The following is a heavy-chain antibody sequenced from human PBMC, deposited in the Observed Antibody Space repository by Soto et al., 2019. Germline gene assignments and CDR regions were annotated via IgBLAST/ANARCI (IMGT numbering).Heavy chain of an antibody. CDR1: GYSFTSYW. CDR2: IDPSDSYT. J-gene: IGHJ6*02. CDR3: ASQVVPAAMNIYYYYGMEV. Sequence: PGESLKISCKGSGYSFTSYWISWVRQMPGKGLEWMGRIDPSDSYTNYSPSFQGHVTISADKSISTAYLQWSSLKASDTAMYYCASQVVPAAMNIYYYYGMEVWGQGTTVTVSS. V-gene: IGHV5-10-1*01. D-gene: IGHD2-2*01.